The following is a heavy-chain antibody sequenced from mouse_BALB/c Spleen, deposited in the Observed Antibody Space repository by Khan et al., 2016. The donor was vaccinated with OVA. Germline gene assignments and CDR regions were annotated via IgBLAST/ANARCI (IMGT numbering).Heavy chain of an antibody. D-gene: IGHD1-1*01. J-gene: IGHJ2*01. CDR2: ISYSGRT. CDR3: ARSVAITTVVATAFDY. CDR1: GYSITSDYA. Sequence: EVKLLESGPGLVKPSQSLSLTCTVTGYSITSDYAWNWIRQFPGNKLEWMGYISYSGRTSYNPSLKSRISITRNTSKNQFFLQLNSVPTEDTATYYGARSVAITTVVATAFDYWGQGTTLTVSS. V-gene: IGHV3-2*02.